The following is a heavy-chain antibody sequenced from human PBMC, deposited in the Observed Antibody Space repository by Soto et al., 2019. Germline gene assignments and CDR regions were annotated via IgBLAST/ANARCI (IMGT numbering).Heavy chain of an antibody. CDR3: ARAHVLRFLEWLPYFDY. D-gene: IGHD3-3*01. J-gene: IGHJ4*02. V-gene: IGHV3-48*02. CDR2: ISSSSSTI. CDR1: GFTFSSYS. Sequence: PGGSLRLSCAASGFTFSSYSMNWVRQAPGKGLEWVSYISSSSSTIYYADSVKGRFTISRDNAKNSLYLQMSSLRDEDTAVYYCARAHVLRFLEWLPYFDYWGQGTLVTVSS.